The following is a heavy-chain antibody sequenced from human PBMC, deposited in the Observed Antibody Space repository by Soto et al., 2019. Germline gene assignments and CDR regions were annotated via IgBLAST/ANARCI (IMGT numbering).Heavy chain of an antibody. J-gene: IGHJ3*02. D-gene: IGHD2-15*01. Sequence: VQLVQSGAEVKKPGSSVQVSCPASGGTFINYSINWVRQAPGQGLDWMGRIIPIGGMAKYAQTFQGRVAITADHYACTAYMMEVNSLRPEDTAMYDCARGMGVGATGAFDIWGQGTMVTVSS. CDR1: GGTFINYS. CDR2: IIPIGGMA. V-gene: IGHV1-69*02. CDR3: ARGMGVGATGAFDI.